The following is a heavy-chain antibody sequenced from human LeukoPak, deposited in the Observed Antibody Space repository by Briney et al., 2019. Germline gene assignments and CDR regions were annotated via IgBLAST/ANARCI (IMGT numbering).Heavy chain of an antibody. CDR3: ARGRNYYDSSRYYYEGDAFDI. V-gene: IGHV1-69*06. CDR2: IIPIFGTA. D-gene: IGHD3-22*01. J-gene: IGHJ3*02. CDR1: GGTFNNYT. Sequence: GASVKVSCKASGGTFNNYTISWVRQAPGQGLEWMGGIIPIFGTANYAQKFQGKVTITADKSASTAYMELSSLRSEDTAVYYCARGRNYYDSSRYYYEGDAFDIWGQGTMVTVSS.